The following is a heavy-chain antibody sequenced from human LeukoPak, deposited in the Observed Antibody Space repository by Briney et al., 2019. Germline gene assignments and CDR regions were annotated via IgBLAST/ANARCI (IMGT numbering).Heavy chain of an antibody. V-gene: IGHV4-34*01. CDR1: GGSFSGYY. CDR2: INHSGST. CDR3: ARGHGGSYRLRHYFDY. Sequence: SETLSLTCAVYGGSFSGYYWSWIRQPPGKGLKWIGEINHSGSTNYNPSLKSRVTISVDTSKNQFSLKLSSVTAADTAVYYCARGHGGSYRLRHYFDYWGQGTLVTVSS. D-gene: IGHD1-26*01. J-gene: IGHJ4*02.